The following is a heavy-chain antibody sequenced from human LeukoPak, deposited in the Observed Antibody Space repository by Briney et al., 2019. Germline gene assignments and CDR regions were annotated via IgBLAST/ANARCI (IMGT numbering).Heavy chain of an antibody. CDR1: GYSFTSNH. CDR2: IYPRDGST. Sequence: ASVKVSCKVSGYSFTSNHIHWVRQAPGQGLEWMGMIYPRDGSTSYAQRFQDRVTVTRDTSTSTVHMELSGLRSEDTAVYYRARDQEGFDYWGQGTLVTVSS. J-gene: IGHJ4*02. V-gene: IGHV1-46*01. CDR3: ARDQEGFDY.